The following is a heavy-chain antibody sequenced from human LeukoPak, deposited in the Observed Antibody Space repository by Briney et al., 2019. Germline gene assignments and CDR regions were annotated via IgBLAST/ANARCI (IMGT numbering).Heavy chain of an antibody. CDR2: IKSKTDGGTR. CDR3: TSYYYGSENYYDY. D-gene: IGHD3-10*01. V-gene: IGHV3-15*01. Sequence: SGGSLRLSCAASGFTFSNALMSWVRQAPGKGLEWVGRIKSKTDGGTRDYAAPVKGRFTISRDDSENTLYLQMNSLKTEDTAVYYCTSYYYGSENYYDYWAQGTLVTVSS. J-gene: IGHJ4*02. CDR1: GFTFSNAL.